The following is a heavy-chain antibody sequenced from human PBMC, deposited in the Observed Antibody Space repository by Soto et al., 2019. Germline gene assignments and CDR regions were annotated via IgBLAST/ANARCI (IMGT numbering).Heavy chain of an antibody. CDR1: GFTFSSYW. CDR2: IKQDGSEK. Sequence: EVQLVESGGGLVQPGGSLRLSCAASGFTFSSYWMTWVRQAPGKGLEWVANIKQDGSEKYYVDSVKGRFTISRDNAKNSLHLQMNSLRAEDTAVYYCVYLSGYSSDWYRSRYFDSWGQGTLVTVSS. CDR3: VYLSGYSSDWYRSRYFDS. V-gene: IGHV3-7*01. J-gene: IGHJ4*02. D-gene: IGHD6-19*01.